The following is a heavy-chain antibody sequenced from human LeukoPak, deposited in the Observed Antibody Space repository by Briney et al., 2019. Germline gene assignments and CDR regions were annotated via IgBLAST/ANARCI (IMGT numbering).Heavy chain of an antibody. Sequence: ASVKVSCKASGYTFSDHHMHWVRQAPGQGLEWMGRIKPNGAVTSYARKFQGRVTMTRDTSISTVYMELSRLRFDDTAVYFCATTTHKWFRGMNLWGKGTTVTVFS. J-gene: IGHJ6*03. CDR1: GYTFSDHH. V-gene: IGHV1-2*06. D-gene: IGHD3-22*01. CDR2: IKPNGAVT. CDR3: ATTTHKWFRGMNL.